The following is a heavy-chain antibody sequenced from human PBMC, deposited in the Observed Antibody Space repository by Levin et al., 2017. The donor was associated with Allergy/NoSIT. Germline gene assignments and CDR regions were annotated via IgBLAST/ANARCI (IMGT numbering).Heavy chain of an antibody. CDR3: ARDRSQIGGDGSHYYYGMDV. Sequence: PSETLSLTCTVSGGSISSGDYYWSWIRQPPGRGLEWIGYVYYSGSTRYNPSLKSRVTISVDTSKNQFSLKLSSVSTADTAVYYCARDRSQIGGDGSHYYYGMDVWGQGTTVTVSS. J-gene: IGHJ6*02. V-gene: IGHV4-61*08. D-gene: IGHD3-22*01. CDR1: GGSISSGDYY. CDR2: VYYSGST.